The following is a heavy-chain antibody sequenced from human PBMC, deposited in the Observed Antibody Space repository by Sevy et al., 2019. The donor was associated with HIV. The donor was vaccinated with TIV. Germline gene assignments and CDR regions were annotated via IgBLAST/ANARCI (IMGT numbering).Heavy chain of an antibody. Sequence: VGSLRLSCAASEFMFSTYAMHWVRQAPGKGLEWVAVISYDGSRHYYGESVKGRFTISRDNSKNTLFLQMNSLRFEDTAFYYCARDAGYSTDWYPSDYWGQGTLVTVSS. J-gene: IGHJ4*02. CDR2: ISYDGSRH. D-gene: IGHD6-19*01. CDR1: EFMFSTYA. CDR3: ARDAGYSTDWYPSDY. V-gene: IGHV3-30-3*01.